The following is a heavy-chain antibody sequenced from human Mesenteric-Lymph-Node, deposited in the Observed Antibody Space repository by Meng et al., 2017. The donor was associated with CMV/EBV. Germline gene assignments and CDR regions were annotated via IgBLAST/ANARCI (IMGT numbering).Heavy chain of an antibody. CDR3: ATLPDYYGSGSYYNPRNYYYYGMDV. Sequence: GGSLRLSCAASGFTFSSYEMNWVRQAPGKGLEWVSYISSSGSTIYYADSVKGRFTISRDNAKNSLYLQMNSLRAEDTAVYYCATLPDYYGSGSYYNPRNYYYYGMDVWGQGTTVTVSS. CDR2: ISSSGSTI. D-gene: IGHD3-10*01. V-gene: IGHV3-48*03. J-gene: IGHJ6*02. CDR1: GFTFSSYE.